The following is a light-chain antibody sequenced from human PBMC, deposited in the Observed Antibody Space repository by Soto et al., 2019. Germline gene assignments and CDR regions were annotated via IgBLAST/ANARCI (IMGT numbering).Light chain of an antibody. CDR1: QTISSW. V-gene: IGKV1-12*01. CDR2: AAS. J-gene: IGKJ5*01. CDR3: QQAYSFPIT. Sequence: DIRMTQSPSTLSASVGDRVTITCRASQTISSWLAWYQQKPGRAPELLIHAASSLQSGVPSRFSGSGSGTDFTLTINSLQPEDFATYYCQQAYSFPITFGQGTRLEIK.